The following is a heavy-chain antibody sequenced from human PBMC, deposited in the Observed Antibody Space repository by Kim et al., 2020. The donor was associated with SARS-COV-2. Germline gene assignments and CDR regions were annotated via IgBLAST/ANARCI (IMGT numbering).Heavy chain of an antibody. J-gene: IGHJ5*02. Sequence: SPSFQGHVTISADKSISTAYLQWSSLKASDTAMYYCATLQEKYPTFWFDPWGQGTLVTVSS. CDR3: ATLQEKYPTFWFDP. D-gene: IGHD2-2*01. V-gene: IGHV5-10-1*01.